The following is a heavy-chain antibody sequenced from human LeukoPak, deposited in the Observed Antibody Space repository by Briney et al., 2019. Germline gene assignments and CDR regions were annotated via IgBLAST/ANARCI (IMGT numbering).Heavy chain of an antibody. CDR3: ARPQSSNTVTIFDY. Sequence: ASVKVSCKASGYTFTSYGISWVRQAPGQGLEWMGWISAYNGNTNYAQKLQGRVTMTTDTSTSTAYMELRSLRSDDTAVYYCARPQSSNTVTIFDYWGQGTLVTVSS. D-gene: IGHD4-17*01. V-gene: IGHV1-18*01. CDR2: ISAYNGNT. CDR1: GYTFTSYG. J-gene: IGHJ4*02.